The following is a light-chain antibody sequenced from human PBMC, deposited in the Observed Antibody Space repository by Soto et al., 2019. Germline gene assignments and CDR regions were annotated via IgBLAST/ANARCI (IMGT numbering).Light chain of an antibody. J-gene: IGKJ2*01. CDR3: QQLSHYPYT. CDR1: YDISSS. V-gene: IGKV1-9*01. Sequence: DIQLTQSPSFLSASVEDRVTVSCRGSYDISSSLAWYQQEPGKPPKLLIYDSSTLQTGVPSRFTGSGSGRKFTLTISGLQFGDFATYFCQQLSHYPYTFGQGTKVDIK. CDR2: DSS.